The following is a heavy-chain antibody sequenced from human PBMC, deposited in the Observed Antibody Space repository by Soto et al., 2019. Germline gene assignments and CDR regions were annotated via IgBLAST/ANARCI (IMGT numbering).Heavy chain of an antibody. Sequence: GGSLRLSCAASGFIFSDYEMNWVRQAPGKGLEWVSFIGKSGYPIYYADSVKGRFTISRDNAKDSLYLQMNSLRAEDTAVYYCARGAVATTFDYWGQGTRVTVSS. CDR3: ARGAVATTFDY. CDR1: GFIFSDYE. CDR2: IGKSGYPI. J-gene: IGHJ4*02. D-gene: IGHD5-12*01. V-gene: IGHV3-48*03.